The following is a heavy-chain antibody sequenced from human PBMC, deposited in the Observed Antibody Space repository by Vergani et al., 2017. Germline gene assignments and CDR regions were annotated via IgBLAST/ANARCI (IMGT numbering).Heavy chain of an antibody. V-gene: IGHV4-4*03. CDR1: GDSISSNNC. CDR2: ICHTEDT. CDR3: ATIGYRRWGYYFDY. Sequence: QVQLQESGPGLVKPPGTLSLTCAVPGDSISSNNCWTWVRQPPVKGLEWIGEICHTEDTKYSPSLKSRVTVSVDESRNLFSLRLNSVTAADTAVYYCATIGYRRWGYYFDYGDQGILVTVSS. D-gene: IGHD2-2*02. J-gene: IGHJ4*02.